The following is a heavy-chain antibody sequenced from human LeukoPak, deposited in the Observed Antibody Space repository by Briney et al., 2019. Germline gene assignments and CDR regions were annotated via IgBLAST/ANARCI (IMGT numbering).Heavy chain of an antibody. CDR2: ITSSGNTI. CDR3: ARDKGAWNLDF. CDR1: GFTFSGHE. V-gene: IGHV3-48*03. D-gene: IGHD1-1*01. Sequence: GGSLRLSCAASGFTFSGHEMNWVRQAPGRGLEWLSYITSSGNTIDYADSVKGRFTTSRDNAESSLYLQMNSLRAEDTAVYYCARDKGAWNLDFWGQGTLVTVSS. J-gene: IGHJ4*02.